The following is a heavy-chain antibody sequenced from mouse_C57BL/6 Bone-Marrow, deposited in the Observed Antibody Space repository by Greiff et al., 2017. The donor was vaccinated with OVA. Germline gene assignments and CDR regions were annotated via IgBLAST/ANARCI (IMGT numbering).Heavy chain of an antibody. Sequence: EVMLMESGGGLVQPGGSLKLSCAASGFTFSDYYMYWVRQTPEKRLEWVAYISNGGGSTYYPDTVQGRFPISRENAKNTLYLQMSRLKSEDTAMYYCARPDYYGSSFYAMDYWGQGTSVTVSS. V-gene: IGHV5-12*01. J-gene: IGHJ4*01. CDR1: GFTFSDYY. D-gene: IGHD1-1*01. CDR2: ISNGGGST. CDR3: ARPDYYGSSFYAMDY.